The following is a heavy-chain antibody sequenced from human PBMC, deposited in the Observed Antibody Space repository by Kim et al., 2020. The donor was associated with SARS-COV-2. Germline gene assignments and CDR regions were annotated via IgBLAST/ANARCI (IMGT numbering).Heavy chain of an antibody. Sequence: ADSGKGRFTILEDNSKNTLYLQMNSLRAEDTAVYYCAERDSRRSDYEAFDIWGQGTMVTVSS. CDR3: AERDSRRSDYEAFDI. J-gene: IGHJ3*02. V-gene: IGHV3-23*01. D-gene: IGHD5-12*01.